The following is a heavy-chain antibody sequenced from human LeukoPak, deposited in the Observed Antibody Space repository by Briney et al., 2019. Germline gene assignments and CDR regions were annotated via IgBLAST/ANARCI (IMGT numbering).Heavy chain of an antibody. J-gene: IGHJ6*03. V-gene: IGHV4-59*08. CDR1: GGPLNNYY. D-gene: IGHD3-16*01. CDR3: ARVTTDIVWGAAEGRRINYYMDV. CDR2: THYSENN. Sequence: SETLSLTCTVSGGPLNNYYWTWIRQPPGKGLEWIGNTHYSENNNYNPSLKSRVTISVDTSKNQFSLKLRSVTAADTAVYFCARVTTDIVWGAAEGRRINYYMDVWGKGTTVTVSS.